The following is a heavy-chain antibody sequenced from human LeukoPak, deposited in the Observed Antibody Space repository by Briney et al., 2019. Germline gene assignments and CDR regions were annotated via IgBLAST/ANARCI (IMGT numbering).Heavy chain of an antibody. V-gene: IGHV4-59*08. CDR1: GGSISSYY. CDR3: ARHEADYDILTGQVSDYYFDY. Sequence: SETLSLTCTVSGGSISSYYWSWIRQPPGKGLEWIGYIYYSGSTNYNPSLKSRVTISVDTSKNQFSLKLSSVTAADTAVYYCARHEADYDILTGQVSDYYFDYWGQGTLVTVSS. J-gene: IGHJ4*02. CDR2: IYYSGST. D-gene: IGHD3-9*01.